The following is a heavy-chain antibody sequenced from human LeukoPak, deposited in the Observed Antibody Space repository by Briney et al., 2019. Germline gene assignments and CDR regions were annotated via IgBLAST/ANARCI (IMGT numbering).Heavy chain of an antibody. V-gene: IGHV4-59*08. J-gene: IGHJ4*02. D-gene: IGHD6-13*01. CDR2: IYYSGST. Sequence: SETLSLTCTVSGGSISNYYWTWIRQPPRKGLEWIGYIYYSGSTNYNPSLKSRATISLDTSRNQFSLRLTSVTAADTAVYYCARGGTAKGHFDYWGQGTLVTVSS. CDR1: GGSISNYY. CDR3: ARGGTAKGHFDY.